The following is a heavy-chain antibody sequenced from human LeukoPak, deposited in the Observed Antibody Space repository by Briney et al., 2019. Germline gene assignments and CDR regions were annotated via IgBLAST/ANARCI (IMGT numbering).Heavy chain of an antibody. J-gene: IGHJ3*02. CDR1: GFSFRNYA. CDR3: AKDSEATITPLSAFDI. CDR2: ISGSGGST. D-gene: IGHD4-23*01. Sequence: PGGSLRLSCAASGFSFRNYAISWVRQAPGKGLEWVSSISGSGGSTYSADSVKGRFTISRENSNNTLYLQMNSLRADDTAMYYCAKDSEATITPLSAFDIWAKGQWSPSLQ. V-gene: IGHV3-23*01.